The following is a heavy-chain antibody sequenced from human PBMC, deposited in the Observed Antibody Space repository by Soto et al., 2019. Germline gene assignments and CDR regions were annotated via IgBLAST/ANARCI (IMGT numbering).Heavy chain of an antibody. CDR3: AKEIAVAIRTDFDY. V-gene: IGHV3-30*18. D-gene: IGHD6-19*01. J-gene: IGHJ4*02. CDR1: GFTFSSYG. Sequence: GGSLRLSCAASGFTFSSYGMHWVRQAPGKGLEWVAVISYDGSNKYYADSVKGRFTISRDNSKNTLYLQMNSLRAEDTAVYYCAKEIAVAIRTDFDYWGQGTLVTVSS. CDR2: ISYDGSNK.